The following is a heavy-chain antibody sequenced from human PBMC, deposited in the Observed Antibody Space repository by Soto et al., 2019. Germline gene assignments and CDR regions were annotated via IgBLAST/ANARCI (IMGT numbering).Heavy chain of an antibody. CDR3: AYGDSRGPFDS. D-gene: IGHD4-17*01. V-gene: IGHV4-59*01. Sequence: PSETLSLTCTVSGGSISIDYWSWIRHPPGKGLEWIGYIYNSGSTNYNPSLKSRVTISVDTSKNQFSLKLSSVTAADTAVYYCAYGDSRGPFDSWGQGTLVTVSS. J-gene: IGHJ4*02. CDR1: GGSISIDY. CDR2: IYNSGST.